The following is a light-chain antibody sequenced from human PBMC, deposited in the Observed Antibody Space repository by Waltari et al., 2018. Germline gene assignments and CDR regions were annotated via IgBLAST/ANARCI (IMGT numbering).Light chain of an antibody. Sequence: DIQMTQSPSSVSASVGDRVIITCRASQDISGFLAWYQQKPGKGPKLLIYSASNLQTGVPSRFGGSGSGTEFTLTISGLQSEDYATYFCQQGGSFPPTFGQGTKVEIE. J-gene: IGKJ1*01. CDR3: QQGGSFPPT. CDR1: QDISGF. CDR2: SAS. V-gene: IGKV1-12*01.